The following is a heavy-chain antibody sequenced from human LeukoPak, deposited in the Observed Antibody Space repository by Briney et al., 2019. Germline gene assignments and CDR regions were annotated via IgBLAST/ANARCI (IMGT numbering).Heavy chain of an antibody. J-gene: IGHJ4*02. V-gene: IGHV4-34*01. CDR2: INHSGST. CDR3: ARVRVVVVAEGYFDY. CDR1: GGSFSGYY. Sequence: SETLSLTCAVYGGSFSGYYWSWICQPPGKGLEWIGEINHSGSTNYNPSLKSRVTISVDTSKNQFSLKLSSVTAADTAVYYCARVRVVVVAEGYFDYWGQGTLVTVSS. D-gene: IGHD2-15*01.